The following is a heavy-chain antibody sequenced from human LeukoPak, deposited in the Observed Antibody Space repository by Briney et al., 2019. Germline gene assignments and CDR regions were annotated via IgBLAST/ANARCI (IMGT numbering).Heavy chain of an antibody. CDR3: ARLGALREILEYGSGSYTYYYYGMDV. D-gene: IGHD3-10*01. CDR1: GGSISSSRYY. Sequence: SETLSLTCIVSGGSISSSRYYWSWIRQPPGKGLEWIGYIHYSGSTNYNPSLKSRVTISVDTSKNQFSLKVSSVTAADTAVYYCARLGALREILEYGSGSYTYYYYGMDVWGQGTTVTVSS. CDR2: IHYSGST. V-gene: IGHV4-61*05. J-gene: IGHJ6*02.